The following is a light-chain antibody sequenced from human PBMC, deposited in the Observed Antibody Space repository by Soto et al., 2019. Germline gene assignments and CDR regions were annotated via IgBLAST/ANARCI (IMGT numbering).Light chain of an antibody. CDR2: GAS. CDR1: QSVSNNY. CDR3: HQYYNRPPWT. J-gene: IGKJ1*01. Sequence: EIVLTQSPGTLSLSPGERATLSCRASQSVSNNYLAWYQQKPGQAPRLLIYGASNRATGIPDRFRGSRSGTDFTLTISSLQPEDSATYYCHQYYNRPPWTFGQGTKVDIK. V-gene: IGKV3-20*01.